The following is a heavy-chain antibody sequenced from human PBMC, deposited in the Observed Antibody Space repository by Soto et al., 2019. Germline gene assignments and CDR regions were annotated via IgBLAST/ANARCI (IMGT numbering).Heavy chain of an antibody. V-gene: IGHV1-3*01. D-gene: IGHD2-21*02. CDR2: INAGNGNT. J-gene: IGHJ4*02. Sequence: ASVKVSCKASGFTFTSYAISWVRQAPGQRLEWMGWINAGNGNTKYSQKFQGRVTITRDTSASTAYMELSSLRSEDTAVYYCARSIVVVTALYYWGQGTLVTVSS. CDR3: ARSIVVVTALYY. CDR1: GFTFTSYA.